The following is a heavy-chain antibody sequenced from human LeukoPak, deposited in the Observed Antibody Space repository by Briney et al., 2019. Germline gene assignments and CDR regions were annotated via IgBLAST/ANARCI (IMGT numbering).Heavy chain of an antibody. J-gene: IGHJ4*02. V-gene: IGHV3-7*01. D-gene: IGHD4-17*01. CDR1: GFTFSSYW. CDR2: IKQDGSEK. Sequence: GGSLRLSCAASGFTFSSYWMSWVRQAPGKGLEWVANIKQDGSEKYYLDSVTGRFTISRDNAKNSLYLQMNSLRAEDTAVYYCARGFDGDSLFDYWGQGTLVTVSS. CDR3: ARGFDGDSLFDY.